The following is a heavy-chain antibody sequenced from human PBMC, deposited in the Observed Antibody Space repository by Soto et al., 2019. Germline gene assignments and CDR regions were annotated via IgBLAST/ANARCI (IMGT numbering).Heavy chain of an antibody. J-gene: IGHJ5*02. CDR3: ARQRRGGCWFAP. CDR2: IYYTGTT. V-gene: IGHV4-30-4*01. Sequence: SETLSLTCSVSGGSISSDDHYWTWIRQPPGKGLEWIGSIYYTGTTNYNPSLKSRITVSIDTSKNQFSLNLTSVTAADTALYYCARQRRGGCWFAPWGQGTLVTVSS. CDR1: GGSISSDDHY.